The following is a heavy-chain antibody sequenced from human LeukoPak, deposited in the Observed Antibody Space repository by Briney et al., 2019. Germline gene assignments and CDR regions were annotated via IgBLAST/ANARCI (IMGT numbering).Heavy chain of an antibody. CDR3: VKAYTTSGTYLEP. D-gene: IGHD1-26*01. CDR2: IGGNGVDT. J-gene: IGHJ4*02. Sequence: GGSLRLSCTAPGFTFSTYAMGWARQAPGKGLEWVSGIGGNGVDTYYADSAKGRFTISRDNSKNTVYLQMNSLRAEDTALYYCVKAYTTSGTYLEPWGQGTLVTVSS. CDR1: GFTFSTYA. V-gene: IGHV3-23*01.